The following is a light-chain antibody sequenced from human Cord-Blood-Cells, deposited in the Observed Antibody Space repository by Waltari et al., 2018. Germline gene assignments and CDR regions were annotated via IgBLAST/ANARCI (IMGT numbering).Light chain of an antibody. CDR2: EVS. CDR1: SSDVGSYNL. J-gene: IGLJ1*01. V-gene: IGLV2-23*02. Sequence: QSALTQPASVSGSPGQSITISCTGTSSDVGSYNLVSWYQQHPGKAPKLMIYEVSKRTSGVSNRFSGSKSGNMASLTISGLQAEDEADYYCCSYAGSSTLVFGTGTKVTVL. CDR3: CSYAGSSTLV.